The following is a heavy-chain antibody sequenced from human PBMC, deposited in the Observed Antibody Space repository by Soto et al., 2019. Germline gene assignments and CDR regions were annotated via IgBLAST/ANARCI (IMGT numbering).Heavy chain of an antibody. CDR3: ARDGNYYDSSENWFDP. D-gene: IGHD3-22*01. CDR2: ISSSSSYI. CDR1: GFTFSSYS. V-gene: IGHV3-21*01. J-gene: IGHJ5*02. Sequence: GGSLRLSCAASGFTFSSYSMNWVRQAPGKGLEWASSISSSSSYIYYADSVKGRFTISRDNAKNSLYLQMNSLRAEDTAVYYCARDGNYYDSSENWFDPWGQGTLVTVSS.